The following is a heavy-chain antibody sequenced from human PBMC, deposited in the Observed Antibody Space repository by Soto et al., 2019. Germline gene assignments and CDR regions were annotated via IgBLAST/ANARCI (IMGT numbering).Heavy chain of an antibody. CDR2: ISAYNGNT. CDR3: ARAEWSDY. Sequence: ASAKVSCNASGYTFTSYGISWVRQAPGQGLERMGWISAYNGNTNYAQKLQGRVTMTTDTSTSTAYMELRSLRYDDTAVYYCARAEWSDYWGQGTLVTVSS. J-gene: IGHJ4*02. CDR1: GYTFTSYG. D-gene: IGHD3-3*01. V-gene: IGHV1-18*01.